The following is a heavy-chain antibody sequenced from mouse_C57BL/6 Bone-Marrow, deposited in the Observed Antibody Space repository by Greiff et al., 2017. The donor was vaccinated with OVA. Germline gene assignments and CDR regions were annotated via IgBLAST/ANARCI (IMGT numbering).Heavy chain of an antibody. J-gene: IGHJ1*03. CDR2: IYPGNSDT. CDR3: TGNYYGRDWYFDV. Sequence: EVQLQQSGTVLARPGASVKMSCKTSGYTFTSYWMHWVKQRPGQGLEWIGAIYPGNSDTSYNQKFKGKAKLTAVTSASTAYMELSSLTNEDSAVYYCTGNYYGRDWYFDVWGTGTTVTVSS. CDR1: GYTFTSYW. V-gene: IGHV1-5*01. D-gene: IGHD1-1*01.